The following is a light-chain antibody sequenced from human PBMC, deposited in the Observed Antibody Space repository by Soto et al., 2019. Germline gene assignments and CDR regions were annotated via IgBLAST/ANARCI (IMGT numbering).Light chain of an antibody. CDR3: SLYTSENTXV. J-gene: IGLJ1*01. CDR1: STDFVSYNR. Sequence: QSVLTQPPSVSGSPGQSVTISCTGTSTDFVSYNRVSWYQQPPGTAPKLIIYEASNRPSGVPDRFSGSKSGNTASLTISGLQAADEADYYCSLYTSENTXVFGTGTKVNV. V-gene: IGLV2-18*01. CDR2: EAS.